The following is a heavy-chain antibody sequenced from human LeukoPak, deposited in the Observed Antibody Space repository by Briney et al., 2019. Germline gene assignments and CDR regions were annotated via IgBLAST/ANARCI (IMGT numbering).Heavy chain of an antibody. V-gene: IGHV3-74*01. D-gene: IGHD3-22*01. CDR3: ARDGGSSGYHDALDI. CDR1: GFTFSTYS. CDR2: INSDGSST. J-gene: IGHJ3*02. Sequence: PGGSLRLSCAASGFTFSTYSMHWVRQAPGKGLVWVSRINSDGSSTSYADSVKGRFTISRDNSKNTLSLQLNSLRDEDTAVYYCARDGGSSGYHDALDIWGQGTMVTVSA.